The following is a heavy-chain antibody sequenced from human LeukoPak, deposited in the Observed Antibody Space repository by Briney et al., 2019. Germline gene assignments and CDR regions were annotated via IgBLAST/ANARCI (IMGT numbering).Heavy chain of an antibody. CDR2: ISSNGGST. Sequence: GGSLTLSCAASGFTFSSYAMHWVRHAPGQGLEYVSAISSNGGSTYYANSMKGRFTISRDNSKNTLYLQMNSLRAEDTAVYYCAKDYSSSCVFDDWGQGSLVIVFS. CDR1: GFTFSSYA. V-gene: IGHV3-64*01. CDR3: AKDYSSSCVFDD. D-gene: IGHD6-6*01. J-gene: IGHJ4*02.